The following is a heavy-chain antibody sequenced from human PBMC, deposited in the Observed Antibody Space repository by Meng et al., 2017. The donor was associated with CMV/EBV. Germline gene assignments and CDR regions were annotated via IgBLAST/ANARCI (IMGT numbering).Heavy chain of an antibody. J-gene: IGHJ6*02. D-gene: IGHD1-26*01. CDR2: INPNSGGT. V-gene: IGHV1-2*02. CDR3: ARGDSGSYRYYGMDV. Sequence: ASVKVSCKASGYTFTGYYMHWVRQAPGQGLEWMGWINPNSGGTNYAQKFQGRATMTRDTSISTAYMELSRLRSDDTAVYYCARGDSGSYRYYGMDVWGQGTTVTVSS. CDR1: GYTFTGYY.